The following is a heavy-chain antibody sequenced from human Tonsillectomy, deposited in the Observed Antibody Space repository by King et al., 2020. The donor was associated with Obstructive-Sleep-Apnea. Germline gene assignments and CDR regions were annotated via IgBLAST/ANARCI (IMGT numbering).Heavy chain of an antibody. D-gene: IGHD4-17*01. CDR3: VRDVPPMTYNDYVINEL. J-gene: IGHJ4*02. CDR1: GVTLSYYF. V-gene: IGHV3-11*01. CDR2: ITITGNIK. Sequence: VQLVESGGDLVKPGGSLRLSCSASGVTLSYYFMSWIRQAPGKGLGWVSYITITGNIKYDSVSVKVRFAISRDNANNSLFLQMNSLRAEDSAVYYCVRDVPPMTYNDYVINELWGQGTLVTVSS.